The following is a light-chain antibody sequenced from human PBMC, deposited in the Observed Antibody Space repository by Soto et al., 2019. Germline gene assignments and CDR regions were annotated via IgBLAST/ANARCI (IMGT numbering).Light chain of an antibody. CDR2: DAS. CDR1: QDISNS. J-gene: IGKJ5*01. CDR3: QQYENLPIT. V-gene: IGKV1-33*01. Sequence: DIQMTQSPSSLSASVGERVTITCQASQDISNSLNWYQQKPGKAPKLLIYDASNLETGVPSRFSGSGSGTDFTFTISSLQPEDIATYYCQQYENLPITFGQGTRLEIK.